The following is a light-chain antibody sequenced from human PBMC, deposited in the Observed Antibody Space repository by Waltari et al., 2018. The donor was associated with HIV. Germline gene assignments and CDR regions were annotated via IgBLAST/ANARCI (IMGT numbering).Light chain of an antibody. J-gene: IGLJ3*02. CDR1: SGHSNYA. Sequence: QLVLTQSPSASASLGASVKLTCTLSSGHSNYAIAWHQQQPGKGPRYLMKLKSDGSHIRGDGTPDRFSGSSSGAERYLTISSLQSEDEADYYWQTWGTGIQEVFGGGTKLTVL. CDR2: LKSDGSH. V-gene: IGLV4-69*01. CDR3: QTWGTGIQEV.